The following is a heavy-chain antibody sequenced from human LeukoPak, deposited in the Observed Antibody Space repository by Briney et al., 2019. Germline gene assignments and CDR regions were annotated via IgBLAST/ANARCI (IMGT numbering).Heavy chain of an antibody. CDR1: GFTFSSYG. CDR2: IWYDGSNK. V-gene: IGHV3-33*01. Sequence: GGSLRLSCAASGFTFSSYGMHWVRQAPGKGLEWVAVIWYDGSNKYYADSVKGRFTISRDNSKNTLYPQMNSLRAEDTAVYYCASRVVVPAANMDVWGKGTTVTVSS. D-gene: IGHD2-2*01. J-gene: IGHJ6*04. CDR3: ASRVVVPAANMDV.